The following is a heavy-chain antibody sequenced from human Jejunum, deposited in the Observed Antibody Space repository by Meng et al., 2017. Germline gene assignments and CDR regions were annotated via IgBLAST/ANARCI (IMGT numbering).Heavy chain of an antibody. CDR1: GFTFTTYW. CDR3: VRESRNAAVFDY. CDR2: INADGSAT. D-gene: IGHD1-14*01. J-gene: IGHJ4*02. Sequence: ESLKISCAASGFTFTTYWMVWVRQAPGKGLVWVSGINADGSATTHADSVKGRFTISRDNAKNALDLQMNSLRAEDTAVYYCVRESRNAAVFDYWGQGTQVTVSS. V-gene: IGHV3-74*01.